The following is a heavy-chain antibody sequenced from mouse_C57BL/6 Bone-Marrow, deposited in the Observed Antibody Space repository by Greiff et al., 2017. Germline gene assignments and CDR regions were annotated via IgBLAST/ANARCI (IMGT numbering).Heavy chain of an antibody. V-gene: IGHV14-1*01. CDR2: IDPEDGDT. CDR1: GFNITDYY. CDR3: TAIYDGYYDWYFDV. J-gene: IGHJ1*03. Sequence: VQLQQSGAELVRPGASVKLSCTASGFNITDYYMHWVKQRPEQGLEWIGRIDPEDGDTEYAPKFQGKATMTADTSSNTAYLQLSSLTSEDAAVYYCTAIYDGYYDWYFDVWGTGTTVTVSS. D-gene: IGHD2-3*01.